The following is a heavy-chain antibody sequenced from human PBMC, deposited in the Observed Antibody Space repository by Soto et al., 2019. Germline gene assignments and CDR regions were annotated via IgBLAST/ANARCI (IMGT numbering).Heavy chain of an antibody. V-gene: IGHV1-18*04. CDR3: ARSSFVVVVPAAPPNSFDP. Sequence: QVQLVQSGAEVKKPGASVKVSCKASGYTFTSYGISWVRQAPGQGLEWMGWISAYNGNTNYAQKLQGRVTMTTDTSTSTAYMELRSLRSDDTAVYYCARSSFVVVVPAAPPNSFDPWGQGTLVTVSS. CDR1: GYTFTSYG. J-gene: IGHJ5*02. CDR2: ISAYNGNT. D-gene: IGHD2-2*01.